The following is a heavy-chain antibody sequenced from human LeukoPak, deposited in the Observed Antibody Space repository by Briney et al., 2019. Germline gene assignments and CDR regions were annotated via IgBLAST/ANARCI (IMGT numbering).Heavy chain of an antibody. J-gene: IGHJ4*02. CDR2: IRSDGSTK. CDR3: AKDLPAAYFDS. CDR1: GFTFRSYG. Sequence: GGSLRLSCAASGFTFRSYGMHWVRQAPGKGLEWVAFIRSDGSTKYYADSVKGRFTISRDNSKDTLDLQMNGLRPEDTAVFYCAKDLPAAYFDSWGQGTLVTVSS. D-gene: IGHD2-2*01. V-gene: IGHV3-30*02.